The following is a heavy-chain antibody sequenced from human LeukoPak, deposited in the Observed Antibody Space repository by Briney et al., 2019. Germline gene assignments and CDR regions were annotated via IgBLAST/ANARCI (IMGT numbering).Heavy chain of an antibody. D-gene: IGHD3-10*01. CDR1: GGSISSYY. CDR3: ARGHDYYRSGRQSWFDP. V-gene: IGHV4-59*01. J-gene: IGHJ5*02. Sequence: SETLSLTCTVSGGSISSYYWSWIRQPPGKGLEWIGYIYYSGSTNYNPSLKSRVTISVDTSKNQFSLKLSSVTAADTAVYYCARGHDYYRSGRQSWFDPWGQGTLVTVSS. CDR2: IYYSGST.